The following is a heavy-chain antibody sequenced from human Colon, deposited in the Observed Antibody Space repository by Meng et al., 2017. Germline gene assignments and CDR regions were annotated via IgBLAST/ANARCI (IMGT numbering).Heavy chain of an antibody. CDR3: TRIGYNFDVGGAFDI. CDR2: ILHDGRKG. CDR1: GFAFGVYS. V-gene: IGHV3-30*01. Sequence: GGSLRLSCAASGFAFGVYSLHWVRQAPGKGLDWVAAILHDGRKGYYAPSVWGRFTISRDNTKDVLFLKMNGLGAEDTAVYYCTRIGYNFDVGGAFDIWGQGTTVTVSS. D-gene: IGHD1-1*01. J-gene: IGHJ3*02.